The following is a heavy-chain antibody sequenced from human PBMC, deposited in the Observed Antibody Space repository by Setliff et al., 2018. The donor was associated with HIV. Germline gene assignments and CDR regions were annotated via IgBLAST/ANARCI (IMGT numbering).Heavy chain of an antibody. D-gene: IGHD6-13*01. Sequence: SVKVSCKASGGTFGIYGTSWVRQAPGRGLDWMGGIIPAFGTANYAQKFQGRVTFTADESTSTAYMELSSLSSEDTAVYYCARDQTGVAAAAFGGGSAWSDEGFDIWGQGTMVTVSS. CDR3: ARDQTGVAAAAFGGGSAWSDEGFDI. V-gene: IGHV1-69*13. CDR2: IIPAFGTA. J-gene: IGHJ3*02. CDR1: GGTFGIYG.